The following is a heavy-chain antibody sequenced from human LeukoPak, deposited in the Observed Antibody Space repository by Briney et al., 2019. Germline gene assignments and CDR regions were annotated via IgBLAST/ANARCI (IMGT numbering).Heavy chain of an antibody. CDR3: ARAEYYDFWSGYNYFDY. CDR1: GGSVSSGSYY. CDR2: IYYSGST. Sequence: PSETLSLTCTVSGGSVSSGSYYWSWIRQPPGKGLEWIGYIYYSGSTNYNPSLKSRVTISVDTSKNQFSLKLSSVTAADTAVYYCARAEYYDFWSGYNYFDYWGQGTLVTASS. D-gene: IGHD3-3*01. J-gene: IGHJ4*02. V-gene: IGHV4-61*01.